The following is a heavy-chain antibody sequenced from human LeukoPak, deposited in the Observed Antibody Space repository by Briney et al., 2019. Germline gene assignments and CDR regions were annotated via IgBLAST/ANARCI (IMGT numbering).Heavy chain of an antibody. CDR2: IYYSGST. CDR3: ARGGRWLRLSYFDY. J-gene: IGHJ4*02. V-gene: IGHV4-59*01. Sequence: SETLSLTCTVSGGSISSYYWSWIQQPPGKGLEWIGYIYYSGSTNYNPSLKSRVTISVDTSKNQFSLKLSSVTAADTAVYYCARGGRWLRLSYFDYWGQGTLVTVSS. D-gene: IGHD5-24*01. CDR1: GGSISSYY.